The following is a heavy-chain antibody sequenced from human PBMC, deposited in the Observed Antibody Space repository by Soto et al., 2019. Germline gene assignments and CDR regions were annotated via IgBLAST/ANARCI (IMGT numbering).Heavy chain of an antibody. CDR2: MNPNSGHT. CDR1: GYTFTSHD. J-gene: IGHJ5*02. V-gene: IGHV1-8*01. D-gene: IGHD2-2*01. Sequence: ASVKVSCKASGYTFTSHDINWMRQTTGQGLEWMGWMNPNSGHTNSAQKFQGRVTMTRDTSINTAYMELTNLRSEDTAIYYCASDRSTTWGQGTLVTVSS. CDR3: ASDRSTT.